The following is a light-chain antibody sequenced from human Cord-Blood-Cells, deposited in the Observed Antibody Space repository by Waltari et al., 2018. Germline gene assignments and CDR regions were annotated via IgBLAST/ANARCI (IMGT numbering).Light chain of an antibody. Sequence: EIPMPQSPCSLSAYVGDRVTITCRASQSISSYLNWYQQKPGKAPKLLIYAASSLQSGVPSRFSGSGSGTDFTLTISSLQPEDFATYYCQQSYSTPYTFGQGTKLEIK. CDR3: QQSYSTPYT. V-gene: IGKV1-39*01. CDR2: AAS. J-gene: IGKJ2*01. CDR1: QSISSY.